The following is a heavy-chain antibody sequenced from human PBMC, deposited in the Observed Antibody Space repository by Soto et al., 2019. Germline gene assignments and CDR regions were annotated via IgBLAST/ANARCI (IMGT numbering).Heavy chain of an antibody. CDR3: ARGRPTRYTGGWPLYDL. J-gene: IGHJ5*02. Sequence: SETLSLTCTVSGGSIVYSYGSWIRQSPGKGLEWIGYVFSSGSTNYNPSHRNRDTNSVDTSKDQFSLRMTSVTAADTAKYYCARGRPTRYTGGWPLYDLWGQGTQVTVSS. CDR1: GGSIVYSY. D-gene: IGHD6-19*01. V-gene: IGHV4-59*13. CDR2: VFSSGST.